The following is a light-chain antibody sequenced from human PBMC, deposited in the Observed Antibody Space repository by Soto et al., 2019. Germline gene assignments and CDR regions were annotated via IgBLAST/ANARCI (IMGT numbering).Light chain of an antibody. V-gene: IGLV2-14*01. Sequence: QSVLTQPASVSGSPGQSTTISCTGTSSDIGGYNYVSWYQQLPGEAPKLILYDVSDRPSGVSTRFAGSKSGNTASLTISGLQAEDEGDYYCRSFTSRHTYVFGTGTKLTVL. CDR1: SSDIGGYNY. J-gene: IGLJ1*01. CDR2: DVS. CDR3: RSFTSRHTYV.